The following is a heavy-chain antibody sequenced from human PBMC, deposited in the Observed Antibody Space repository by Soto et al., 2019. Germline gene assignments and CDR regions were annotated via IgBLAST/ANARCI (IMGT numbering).Heavy chain of an antibody. CDR3: ARDRPNGAVSPKYYYYGMDV. D-gene: IGHD4-17*01. CDR2: ISSSGSTI. V-gene: IGHV3-11*01. J-gene: IGHJ6*02. Sequence: PXASLRLSGAASGFTFSDYYMSWIRQAPGKGLEWVSYISSSGSTIYYADSVKGRFTISRDNAKNSLYLQMNSLRAEDTAVYYCARDRPNGAVSPKYYYYGMDVWGQGTTVTVSS. CDR1: GFTFSDYY.